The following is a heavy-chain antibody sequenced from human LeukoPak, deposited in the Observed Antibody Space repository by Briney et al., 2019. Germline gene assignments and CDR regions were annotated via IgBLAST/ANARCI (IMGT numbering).Heavy chain of an antibody. CDR1: GFTFGDYA. V-gene: IGHV3-49*04. D-gene: IGHD3-10*01. Sequence: GGSLRLSCTASGFTFGDYAMSWVRQAPGKGLEWVGFIRSKAYGGTTECAASVKGRFTISRDDSKSIAYLQMNSLKTEDTAVYYCTRDYGSGHFDYWGQGTLVTVSS. J-gene: IGHJ4*02. CDR2: IRSKAYGGTT. CDR3: TRDYGSGHFDY.